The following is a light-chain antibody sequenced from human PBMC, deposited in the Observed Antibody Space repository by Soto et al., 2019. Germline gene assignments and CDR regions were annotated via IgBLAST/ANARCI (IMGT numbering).Light chain of an antibody. CDR2: GAS. CDR1: QGISNF. CDR3: QQTRSFPLT. V-gene: IGKV1-9*01. J-gene: IGKJ4*01. Sequence: DIQLTQSPSFLSASVGDRVTITCRASQGISNFLAWYQLKPGKAPNLLIYGASTLQSGVPSRFSGSGSGTDFTLTITSLQPDDAAVYYCQQTRSFPLTFGGGTKVEI.